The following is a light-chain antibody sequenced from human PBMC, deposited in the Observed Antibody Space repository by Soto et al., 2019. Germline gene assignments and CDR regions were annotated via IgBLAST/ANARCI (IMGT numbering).Light chain of an antibody. V-gene: IGKV3-20*01. CDR3: QQYGSSPKT. CDR2: GAS. J-gene: IGKJ1*01. CDR1: QTVSSS. Sequence: EIVFTQSPGTLSLYPGERATLSCRASQTVSSSLAWYQQKPGQAPRLLISGASSRAADIPDRFSGSGSGTDFTLTINRLEPEDFAVYYCQQYGSSPKTFGQGTKVDNK.